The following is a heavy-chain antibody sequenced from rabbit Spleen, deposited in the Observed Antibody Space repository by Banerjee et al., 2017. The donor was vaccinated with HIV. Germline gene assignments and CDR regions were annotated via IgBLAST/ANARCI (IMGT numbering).Heavy chain of an antibody. D-gene: IGHD8-1*01. CDR2: MQAGGSGTT. CDR1: GFSFSVNYW. J-gene: IGHJ4*01. V-gene: IGHV1S45*01. CDR3: ARDRWAGSSTYADAFDL. Sequence: QEHLEESGGDLVKPGASLTLTCTASGFSFSVNYWICWVRQTPGKGLEWIACMQAGGSGTTYYASWAKGRFTISKTSSTTVTLQMTSLTAADTATYFCARDRWAGSSTYADAFDLWGQGTLVTVS.